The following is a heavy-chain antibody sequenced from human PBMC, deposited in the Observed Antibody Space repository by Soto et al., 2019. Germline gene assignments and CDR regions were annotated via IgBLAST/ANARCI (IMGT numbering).Heavy chain of an antibody. J-gene: IGHJ4*02. CDR1: GGTFSSYA. V-gene: IGHV1-69*12. D-gene: IGHD5-18*01. CDR2: IIPIFGTA. Sequence: QVQLVQSGAEVKKPGSPVKVSCKASGGTFSSYAISWVRQAPGQGLEWMGGIIPIFGTANYAQKFQGRVTITADESTSTAYMELSSLRSEDTAVYYCARDLAGAGMSYGIFDYWGQGTLVTVSS. CDR3: ARDLAGAGMSYGIFDY.